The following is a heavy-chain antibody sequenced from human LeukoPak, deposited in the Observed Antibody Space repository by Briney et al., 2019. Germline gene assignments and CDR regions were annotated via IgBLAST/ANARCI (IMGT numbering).Heavy chain of an antibody. CDR2: MNPNSGNT. CDR1: GYTFTSYD. Sequence: ASVKVSCKASGYTFTSYDINWVRQATGQGLEWMGWMNPNSGNTGYAQKFQGRVTMTRNTSISTACMELSSLRSEDTAVYYCARGAPYCGGDCYFLWGQGTLVTVSS. D-gene: IGHD2-21*02. V-gene: IGHV1-8*01. CDR3: ARGAPYCGGDCYFL. J-gene: IGHJ4*02.